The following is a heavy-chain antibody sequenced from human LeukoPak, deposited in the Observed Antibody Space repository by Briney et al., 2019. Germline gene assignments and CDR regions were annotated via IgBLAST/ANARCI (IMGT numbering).Heavy chain of an antibody. J-gene: IGHJ4*02. CDR3: ARYGITIVRGGKYYFDS. D-gene: IGHD3-10*01. V-gene: IGHV4-59*08. CDR2: IHYSGST. Sequence: SETLSLTCTGSGGSISGYFWSWIRQPPGKRLEWIGYIHYSGSTNYNPSLNSRVTISVDTSKNQFSLRLSPVTAADTAVYYCARYGITIVRGGKYYFDSWGQGTLVTVSS. CDR1: GGSISGYF.